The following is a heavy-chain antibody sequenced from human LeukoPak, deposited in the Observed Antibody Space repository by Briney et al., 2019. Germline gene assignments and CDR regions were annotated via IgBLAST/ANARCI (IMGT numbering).Heavy chain of an antibody. Sequence: ASVKVSCKASGYTFTGCYMHWVRQAPGHELEWMGRIIPNNGGVSYAQKFQGRVTMTRDTSISTVYMELSSLISDDTAIYYCARGPVGPANAFDIWGQGTMVTVSS. CDR3: ARGPVGPANAFDI. D-gene: IGHD1-26*01. V-gene: IGHV1-2*06. CDR1: GYTFTGCY. J-gene: IGHJ3*02. CDR2: IIPNNGGV.